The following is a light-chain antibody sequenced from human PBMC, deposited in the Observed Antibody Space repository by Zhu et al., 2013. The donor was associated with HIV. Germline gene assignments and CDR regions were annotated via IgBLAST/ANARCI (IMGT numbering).Light chain of an antibody. CDR1: QSISSY. CDR3: QQYYSTPPMYT. J-gene: IGKJ2*01. CDR2: WAS. V-gene: IGKV4-1*01. Sequence: EIVLTQSPATLSLSPGERATLSCRASQSISSYLAWYQQKPGLPPKLLIYWASTRESGVPDRFSGSGSGTDFTLTISSLQAEDVAIYYCQQYYSTPPMYTFGQGTKLEIK.